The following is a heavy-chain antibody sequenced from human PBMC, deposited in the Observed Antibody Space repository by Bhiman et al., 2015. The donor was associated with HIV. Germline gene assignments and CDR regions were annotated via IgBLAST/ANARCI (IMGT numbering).Heavy chain of an antibody. CDR2: MRYDGSKK. Sequence: QVQLVESGGGVVQPGGSLRLSCAASGFTFSSYGMHWVRQAPGKGLEWVAFMRYDGSKKYYADPMKGRFTISRDNSKNTLFLQMNSLRAEDTAVFYCAKEEIAYCGGDCYSEYFHHWGQGTLVTVSS. D-gene: IGHD2-21*02. V-gene: IGHV3-30*02. CDR3: AKEEIAYCGGDCYSEYFHH. J-gene: IGHJ1*01. CDR1: GFTFSSYG.